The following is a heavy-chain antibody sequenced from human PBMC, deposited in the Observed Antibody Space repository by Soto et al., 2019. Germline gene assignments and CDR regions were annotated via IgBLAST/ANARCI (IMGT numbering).Heavy chain of an antibody. CDR2: IYYSGST. Sequence: QLQLQESGPGLVKPSETLSLTCTVSGGSISSSSYYWGWIRQPPGKGLEWIGSIYYSGSTYYNPSLTRRVAISVDTSKNQFSLKLSGVTAADTAVYYCARRWVTMVRGVNLNWFDPWGQGTLVTVSS. D-gene: IGHD3-10*01. CDR3: ARRWVTMVRGVNLNWFDP. CDR1: GGSISSSSYY. V-gene: IGHV4-39*01. J-gene: IGHJ5*02.